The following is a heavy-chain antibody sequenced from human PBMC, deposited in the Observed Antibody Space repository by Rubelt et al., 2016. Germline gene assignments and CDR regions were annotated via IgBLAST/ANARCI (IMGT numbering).Heavy chain of an antibody. D-gene: IGHD3-10*01. J-gene: IGHJ3*02. CDR1: GFTFSSYA. Sequence: QLGMRGGGLVQPGGSLRLSCAASGFTFSSYAMSWVRQAPGKGLEWVAFIRYDGSINSYADSVKGRFTISRDNSKNTLYLQMNSLRAEDTAMYYCAKAQEFDMWGQGTMVTVSS. V-gene: IGHV3-30*02. CDR3: AKAQEFDM. CDR2: IRYDGSIN.